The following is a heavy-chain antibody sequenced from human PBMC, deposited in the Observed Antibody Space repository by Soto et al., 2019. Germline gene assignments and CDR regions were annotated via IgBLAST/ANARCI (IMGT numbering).Heavy chain of an antibody. D-gene: IGHD2-2*01. V-gene: IGHV4-30-4*01. CDR3: ARVSARCSIAGCYRGALSF. Sequence: ASETLSLTCTVSGDSITNRDNYWSWIRQPPGKGLGWIGYIYFSGSVYYNPSLKGRATISVDTARTQFSLRLSSVTAADTAVYYCARVSARCSIAGCYRGALSFWGQGALVTVSS. CDR2: IYFSGSV. CDR1: GDSITNRDNY. J-gene: IGHJ4*02.